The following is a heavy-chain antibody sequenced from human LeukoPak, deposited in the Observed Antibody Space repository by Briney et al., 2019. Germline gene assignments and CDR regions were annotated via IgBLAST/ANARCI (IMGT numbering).Heavy chain of an antibody. CDR2: IYHSGST. D-gene: IGHD3-9*01. CDR1: GGSISSGGYY. V-gene: IGHV4-30-2*01. J-gene: IGHJ5*02. CDR3: ARHSSYDILTGYLEGWFDP. Sequence: SQTLSLTCAVSGGSISSGGYYWSWIRQPPGKGLEWIGYIYHSGSTYYNPSLKSRVTISVDRSKNQFSLKLSSVTAADTAVYYCARHSSYDILTGYLEGWFDPWGQGTLVTVSS.